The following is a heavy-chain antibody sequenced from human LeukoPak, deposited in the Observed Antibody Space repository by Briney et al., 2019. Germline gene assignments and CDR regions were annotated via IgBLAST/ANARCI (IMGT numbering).Heavy chain of an antibody. CDR3: ARLFVGALYYYDSSGYYYYFDY. CDR2: LSHSGSS. V-gene: IGHV4-38-2*02. Sequence: SETLSLACTVSGYSISSGYYWDWIRQPPGKGLEWIGTLSHSGSSYYNPSLKSRVTISVDTSKNQFSLKLSSVTAADTAVYYCARLFVGALYYYDSSGYYYYFDYWGQGTLVTVSS. J-gene: IGHJ4*02. D-gene: IGHD3-22*01. CDR1: GYSISSGYY.